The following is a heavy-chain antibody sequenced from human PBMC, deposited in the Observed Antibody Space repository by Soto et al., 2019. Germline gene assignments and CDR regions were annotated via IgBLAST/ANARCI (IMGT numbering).Heavy chain of an antibody. D-gene: IGHD6-6*01. CDR1: VGSFSGYY. CDR3: ARGASLGIAARYFDY. CDR2: INHSGST. V-gene: IGHV4-34*01. Sequence: SETLSLTCAVYVGSFSGYYWSWIRQPPGKGLEWIGEINHSGSTNYNPSLKSRVTISVDTSKNQFSLKLSSVTAADTAVYYCARGASLGIAARYFDYWGQGTLVTVSS. J-gene: IGHJ4*02.